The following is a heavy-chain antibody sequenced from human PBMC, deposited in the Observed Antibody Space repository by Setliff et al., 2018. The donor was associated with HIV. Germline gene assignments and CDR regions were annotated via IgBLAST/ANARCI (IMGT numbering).Heavy chain of an antibody. CDR1: GGSISSTNW. CDR2: IYHSGDT. Sequence: KSSETLSLTCAVPGGSISSTNWWNWVRQPPGKGLEWIGEIYHSGDTNYNPSLKSRVTISVDKSKNQFSLKLTSVAAADTAVYYCARVAAGTYGKGDWFDPWGQGTQVTSPQ. V-gene: IGHV4-4*02. D-gene: IGHD3-10*01. CDR3: ARVAAGTYGKGDWFDP. J-gene: IGHJ5*02.